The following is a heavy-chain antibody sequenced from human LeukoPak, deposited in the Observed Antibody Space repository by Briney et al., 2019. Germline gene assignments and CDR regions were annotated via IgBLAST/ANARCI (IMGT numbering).Heavy chain of an antibody. J-gene: IGHJ5*02. Sequence: GESLQISCKGSGYRFTSYWIGWVRPVPGKGLEWMGIIYPGDSDTRYSPSFQGQVTISADKSISTAYLQWSSLKASDTAMYYCARQGDYDFWSGYYTAGWFDPWGQGTLVTVSS. CDR3: ARQGDYDFWSGYYTAGWFDP. CDR2: IYPGDSDT. V-gene: IGHV5-51*01. D-gene: IGHD3-3*01. CDR1: GYRFTSYW.